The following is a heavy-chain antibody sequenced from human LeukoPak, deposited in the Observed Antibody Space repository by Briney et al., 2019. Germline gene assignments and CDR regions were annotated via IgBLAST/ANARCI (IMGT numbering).Heavy chain of an antibody. V-gene: IGHV3-11*01. J-gene: IGHJ6*02. CDR3: ARVYYYWSGYYGCGMDV. D-gene: IGHD3-3*01. Sequence: PGGSLRLSCAASLLTFSDYYMSWVRQAPGKGLEWVSYMSSSGRPIYYADSLKGRFTISRHHDKNPLHLHMKRLTDEATAVYYCARVYYYWSGYYGCGMDVWGPGNTVTVSS. CDR1: LLTFSDYY. CDR2: MSSSGRPI.